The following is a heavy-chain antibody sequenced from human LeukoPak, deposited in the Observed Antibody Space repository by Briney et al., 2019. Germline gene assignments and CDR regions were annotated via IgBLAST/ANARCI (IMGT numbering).Heavy chain of an antibody. CDR3: ARHLYYYGSGSYYMWSWFDP. CDR2: IYHSGRT. D-gene: IGHD3-10*01. V-gene: IGHV4-38-2*02. Sequence: PSETLSLTCTVSGYSISSGYYWGWIRQPPGKGLEWIGIIYHSGRTDYNPSLKSRVTISVDTSKNQFSLKLSSVTAADTAVYYCARHLYYYGSGSYYMWSWFDPWGQGTLVTVSS. CDR1: GYSISSGYY. J-gene: IGHJ5*02.